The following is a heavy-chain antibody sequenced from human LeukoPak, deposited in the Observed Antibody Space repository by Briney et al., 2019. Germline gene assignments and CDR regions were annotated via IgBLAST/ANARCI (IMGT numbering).Heavy chain of an antibody. Sequence: ASVKVSCKASGYTFTGYYMHWVQQAPGQGLEWMGRINPNSGGTNYAQKFQGRVTMTRDTSISTTYMELSRLRSDDTAVYYCARGSSGWYDYWGQGTLVTVSS. CDR1: GYTFTGYY. CDR2: INPNSGGT. CDR3: ARGSSGWYDY. J-gene: IGHJ4*02. D-gene: IGHD6-19*01. V-gene: IGHV1-2*06.